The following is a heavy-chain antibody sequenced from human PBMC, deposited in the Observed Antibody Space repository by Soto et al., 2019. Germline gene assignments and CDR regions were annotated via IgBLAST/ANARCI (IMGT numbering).Heavy chain of an antibody. V-gene: IGHV3-23*01. D-gene: IGHD3-22*01. Sequence: GGSLRLSCAASGFTFSSYAMSWVRQAPGKGLEWVSAISGSGGSTYYADSVKGRFTISRDDSKNTLYLQMNSLRAEDTAVYYCAKDGPMIVVVIPSFDYWGQXTLVTAS. CDR3: AKDGPMIVVVIPSFDY. CDR1: GFTFSSYA. CDR2: ISGSGGST. J-gene: IGHJ4*02.